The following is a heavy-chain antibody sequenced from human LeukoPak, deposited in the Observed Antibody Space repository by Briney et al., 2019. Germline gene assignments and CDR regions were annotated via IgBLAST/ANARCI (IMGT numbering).Heavy chain of an antibody. J-gene: IGHJ4*02. CDR1: GFTFSSYA. V-gene: IGHV3-23*01. Sequence: GGSLRLSCAASGFTFSSYAMSWVRQAPGKGLEWVSAISGSGGSTYYADSVKGRFTISRDNSKNTLYLQMNSLRAEDTAVYYCAKQRDYYDSSGYYSHWGQGTLVTVSS. D-gene: IGHD3-22*01. CDR3: AKQRDYYDSSGYYSH. CDR2: ISGSGGST.